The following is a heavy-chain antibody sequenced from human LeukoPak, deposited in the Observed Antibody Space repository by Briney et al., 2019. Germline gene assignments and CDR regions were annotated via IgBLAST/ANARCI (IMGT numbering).Heavy chain of an antibody. D-gene: IGHD4-17*01. V-gene: IGHV3-66*01. CDR3: ASEDYDHFDY. CDR1: GFTVSSNY. Sequence: GGSLRLSCAASGFTVSSNYMSWVRQAPGKGLEWVSVIYSGGSTYYADSVRGRFTISRDNSKNTLYLQMNSLRAEDTAVYYCASEDYDHFDYWGQGTLVTVSS. J-gene: IGHJ4*02. CDR2: IYSGGST.